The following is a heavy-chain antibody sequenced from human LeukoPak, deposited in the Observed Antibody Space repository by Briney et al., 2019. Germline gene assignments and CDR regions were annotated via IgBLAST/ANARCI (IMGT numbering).Heavy chain of an antibody. J-gene: IGHJ4*02. V-gene: IGHV5-51*01. CDR3: ARTRGSSWPDGFDI. CDR1: GYSFTSYW. CDR2: IYPGDSDT. Sequence: GESLKISCKGSGYSFTSYWIGWVRQMPGKGLEWMGIIYPGDSDTRYSPSFQGQVTISVDKSISTAYLQWSWLKASDTAIYFCARTRGSSWPDGFDIWGQGTLVTVSS. D-gene: IGHD6-13*01.